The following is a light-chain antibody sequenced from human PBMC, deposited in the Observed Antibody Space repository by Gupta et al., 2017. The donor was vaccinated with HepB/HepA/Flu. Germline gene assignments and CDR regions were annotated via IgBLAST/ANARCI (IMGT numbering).Light chain of an antibody. CDR3: CSYVGRSTWV. V-gene: IGLV2-23*02. CDR2: QVI. J-gene: IGLJ3*02. CDR1: YSDVGSYDF. Sequence: QSDLPQPASGSGSPGQSITSSWSGTYSDVGSYDFVCWYQRHRGKPHSLLFYQVIKRPSAVSFRFSGSMSANAASLTISGHQAEDVADYFCCSYVGRSTWVFGGGTKLTVL.